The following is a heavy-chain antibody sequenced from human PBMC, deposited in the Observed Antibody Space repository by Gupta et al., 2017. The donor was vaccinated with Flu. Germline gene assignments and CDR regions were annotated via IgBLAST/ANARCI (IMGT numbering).Heavy chain of an antibody. Sequence: MHWVRQAPGQGLEWMGWINPESGGTHFAQKFQGRITMTRDTSISTVYMELSSLRSDDTAVYFCARTPSIAGWYFDVWGRGTLVTVSS. J-gene: IGHJ2*01. CDR2: INPESGGT. CDR3: ARTPSIAGWYFDV. D-gene: IGHD2-15*01. V-gene: IGHV1-2*02.